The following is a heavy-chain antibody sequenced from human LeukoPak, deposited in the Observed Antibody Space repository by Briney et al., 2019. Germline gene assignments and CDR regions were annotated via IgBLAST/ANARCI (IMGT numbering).Heavy chain of an antibody. D-gene: IGHD3-16*02. CDR2: ISGSGGST. J-gene: IGHJ4*02. Sequence: GGSLRVSCAASGFTFSSYAMSWVRQAPGKGLKWVSTISGSGGSTYYADSVKGRFTISRDNSKNTLYLQMNSLRAEDTAVYYCTKKGDYVWGSYRFDYWGQGTLVTVSS. V-gene: IGHV3-23*01. CDR3: TKKGDYVWGSYRFDY. CDR1: GFTFSSYA.